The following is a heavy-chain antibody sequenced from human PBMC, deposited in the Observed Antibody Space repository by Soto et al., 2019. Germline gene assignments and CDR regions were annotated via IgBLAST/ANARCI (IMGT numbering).Heavy chain of an antibody. CDR2: ISAYNGNT. V-gene: IGHV1-18*01. J-gene: IGHJ6*02. CDR3: ARDSSTGYYSGMDV. Sequence: ASVKVSCKASGYTVTSYGISWVRQAPGQGLEWMGWISAYNGNTDYAEELQGRVTMTTDTSTSTAYMELRSLRSDDTAVYFCARDSSTGYYSGMDVWGQGTTVTVSS. CDR1: GYTVTSYG.